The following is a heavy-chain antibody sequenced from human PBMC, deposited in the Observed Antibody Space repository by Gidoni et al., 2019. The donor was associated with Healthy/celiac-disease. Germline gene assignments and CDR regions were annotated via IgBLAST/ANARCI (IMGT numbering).Heavy chain of an antibody. V-gene: IGHV3-30*18. CDR3: AKGDYGDYVGYYYGMDV. Sequence: QVQLVESGGGVVQPGRSLRPPCAASGFTFSSFCMHWVRQAPGKGLGWVAVISYDGSNKYYADSVKGRFTISRDNSKNTLYLQMNSLRAEDTAVYYCAKGDYGDYVGYYYGMDVWGQGTTVTVSS. CDR2: ISYDGSNK. CDR1: GFTFSSFC. J-gene: IGHJ6*02. D-gene: IGHD4-17*01.